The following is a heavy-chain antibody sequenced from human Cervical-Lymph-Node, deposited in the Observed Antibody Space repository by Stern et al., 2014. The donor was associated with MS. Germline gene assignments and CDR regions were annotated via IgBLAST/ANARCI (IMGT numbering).Heavy chain of an antibody. J-gene: IGHJ4*01. Sequence: VQLLESGPGLVKPSETLSLTCTVSDGPISGDFWNWIRQFPGKGLEWIGYVHYSGSTKYNPSLKSRVTISIDTSVSQFSLNLSSVTTADTAVYYCARGIGGARGYYDYWGHGALVTAAS. V-gene: IGHV4-59*08. CDR1: DGPISGDF. CDR2: VHYSGST. CDR3: ARGIGGARGYYDY. D-gene: IGHD2-21*01.